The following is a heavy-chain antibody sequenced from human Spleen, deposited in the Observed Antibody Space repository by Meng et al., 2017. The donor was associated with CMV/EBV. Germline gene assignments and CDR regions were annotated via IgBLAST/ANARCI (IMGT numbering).Heavy chain of an antibody. D-gene: IGHD3-22*01. CDR1: GYTFTSYS. Sequence: KASGYTFTSYSMHWVRQAPGQGLEWMGIINPSGGSTSYAQKFQGRVTMTRDTSTSTVYMELSSLRSEDTAVYYCARWDYYDGGGDYWGQGTLVTVSS. V-gene: IGHV1-46*01. J-gene: IGHJ4*02. CDR2: INPSGGST. CDR3: ARWDYYDGGGDY.